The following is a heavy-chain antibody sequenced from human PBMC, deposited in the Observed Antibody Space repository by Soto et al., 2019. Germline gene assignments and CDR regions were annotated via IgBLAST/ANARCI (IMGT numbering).Heavy chain of an antibody. CDR1: GFTFSNYA. Sequence: EVQLLESGGGLVQPGGSLRLSCAASGFTFSNYAMTWVRQAPGKGLEWVSGISGSGGSTYYADSVKGRFTISRDNSKNTLYLQMNSLRAADTAVYYCAKDHIGEWLSEQDYWGQGTLVTVSS. V-gene: IGHV3-23*01. J-gene: IGHJ4*02. D-gene: IGHD3-3*01. CDR3: AKDHIGEWLSEQDY. CDR2: ISGSGGST.